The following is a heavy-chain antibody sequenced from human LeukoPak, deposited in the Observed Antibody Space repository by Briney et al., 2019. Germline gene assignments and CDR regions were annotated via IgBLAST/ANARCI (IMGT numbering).Heavy chain of an antibody. J-gene: IGHJ6*02. CDR2: IYSGGST. D-gene: IGHD2-2*01. V-gene: IGHV3-53*04. Sequence: GGSLRLSCAASGFTFSSNYMSWVRQAPGKGLEWVSVIYSGGSTYYSDSVKGRFTISRHNSKNTLYLQMNSLRAEDTAVYYCARDLRYCSSTSCVTYYGMDVWGHGTTVTVSS. CDR1: GFTFSSNY. CDR3: ARDLRYCSSTSCVTYYGMDV.